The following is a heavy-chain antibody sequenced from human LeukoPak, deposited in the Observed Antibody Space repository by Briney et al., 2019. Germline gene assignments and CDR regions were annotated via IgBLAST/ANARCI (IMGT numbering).Heavy chain of an antibody. CDR3: ARRARNWGNAFDI. CDR2: IKEDGSEK. V-gene: IGHV3-7*01. D-gene: IGHD7-27*01. J-gene: IGHJ3*02. CDR1: GFTFSTYW. Sequence: GGSLRLSCAAPGFTFSTYWMSWVRQAPGKGLEWVANIKEDGSEKYYVDSVKGRFTISRDNAKNSLYLQMNSLRAEDTAVYYCARRARNWGNAFDIWGQGTLVTVSS.